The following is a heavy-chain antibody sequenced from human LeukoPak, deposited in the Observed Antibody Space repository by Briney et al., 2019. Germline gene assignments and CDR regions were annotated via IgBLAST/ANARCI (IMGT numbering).Heavy chain of an antibody. D-gene: IGHD2-8*01. CDR3: AKLKACTNGVCYTGWFDP. CDR2: ISGSGGST. CDR1: GFTFSSYT. Sequence: GGSLRLSCAASGFTFSSYTMSWVRQAPGKGLEWVSAISGSGGSTYYADSVKGRFTISRDNSKNTLYLQMNSLRAEDTAVYYCAKLKACTNGVCYTGWFDPWGQGTLVTVSS. J-gene: IGHJ5*02. V-gene: IGHV3-23*01.